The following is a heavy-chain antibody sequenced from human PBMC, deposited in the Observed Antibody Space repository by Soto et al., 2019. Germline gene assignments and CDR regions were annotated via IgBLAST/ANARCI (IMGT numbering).Heavy chain of an antibody. CDR2: IYYSGST. D-gene: IGHD2-21*02. J-gene: IGHJ6*02. CDR3: ARVVVVTAIHYYGMDV. CDR1: GGSISSSSYY. V-gene: IGHV4-31*03. Sequence: PSETLSLTCTVSGGSISSSSYYWSWIRQHPGKGLEWIGYIYYSGSTYYNPSLKSRVTISVDTSKNQFSLKLSSVTAADTAVYYCARVVVVTAIHYYGMDVWGQGTTVTVSS.